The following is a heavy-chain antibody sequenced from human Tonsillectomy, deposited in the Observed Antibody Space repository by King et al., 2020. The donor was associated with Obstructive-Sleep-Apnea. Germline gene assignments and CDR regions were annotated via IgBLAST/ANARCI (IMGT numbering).Heavy chain of an antibody. J-gene: IGHJ5*02. Sequence: VQLVQSGAEVKKPGASVKVSCKASGNIFTTYAIHWVRQAPGQRPEWMGWIDADKGYTKYSQKFQGRVTITIDTSASTAYMELSSLRSEDTAVYYCARENSGWYEIVAWGQGTLVTVSS. V-gene: IGHV1-3*01. CDR3: ARENSGWYEIVA. CDR2: IDADKGYT. D-gene: IGHD6-19*01. CDR1: GNIFTTYA.